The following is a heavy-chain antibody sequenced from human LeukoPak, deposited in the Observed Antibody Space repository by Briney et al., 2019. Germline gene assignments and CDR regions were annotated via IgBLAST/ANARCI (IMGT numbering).Heavy chain of an antibody. Sequence: PGGSLRLSCAASGFTFSSYAMTWVRQAPGKGLECVSVISGSGGSTYYADSVKGRFTISRDNSKNTLYLQMNSLRAEDTAVYYCAKDRDPGYSSGWYGSPNDYWGQGTLVTVSS. V-gene: IGHV3-23*01. CDR3: AKDRDPGYSSGWYGSPNDY. J-gene: IGHJ4*02. CDR1: GFTFSSYA. D-gene: IGHD6-19*01. CDR2: ISGSGGST.